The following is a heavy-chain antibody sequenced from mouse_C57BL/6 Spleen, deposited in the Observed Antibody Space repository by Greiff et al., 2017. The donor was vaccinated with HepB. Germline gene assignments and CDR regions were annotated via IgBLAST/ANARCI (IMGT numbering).Heavy chain of an antibody. D-gene: IGHD1-1*01. CDR1: GYTFTDYE. Sequence: QVQLQQSGAELVRPGASVTLSCKASGYTFTDYEMHWVKQTPVHGLEWIGAIDPETGGTAYNQKFKGKAILTADKSSSTAYMELRSLTSEDSAVYYCTRGAGITTVAFDYWGQGTTLTVSS. J-gene: IGHJ2*01. V-gene: IGHV1-15*01. CDR3: TRGAGITTVAFDY. CDR2: IDPETGGT.